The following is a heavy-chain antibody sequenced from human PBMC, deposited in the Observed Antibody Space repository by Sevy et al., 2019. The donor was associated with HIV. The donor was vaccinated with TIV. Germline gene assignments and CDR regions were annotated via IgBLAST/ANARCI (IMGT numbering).Heavy chain of an antibody. CDR3: ARVSSAVTTYYYYGMDV. Sequence: GGSLRLSCAASGFTFSSYWMHWVRQAPGKGLVWVSRINSDGSSTSYADSVKGRFTISRDNAKNTLYLQMNSLRAEDKAVYYCARVSSAVTTYYYYGMDVWGQGTTVTVSS. D-gene: IGHD4-17*01. J-gene: IGHJ6*02. V-gene: IGHV3-74*01. CDR1: GFTFSSYW. CDR2: INSDGSST.